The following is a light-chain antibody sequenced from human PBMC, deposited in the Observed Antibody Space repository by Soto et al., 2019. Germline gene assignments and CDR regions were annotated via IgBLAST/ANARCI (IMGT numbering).Light chain of an antibody. Sequence: EIVLTQSPGTLSWSPGERATLSCRASQSICSSYLAWYQQKPGQAPRLLLYGASTRATGIPDRFSGSGSGTAFTLTIEKLEPEDFALYSCKHISTSARLNFGPGTKVEI. J-gene: IGKJ3*01. CDR3: KHISTSARLN. CDR1: QSICSSY. CDR2: GAS. V-gene: IGKV3-20*01.